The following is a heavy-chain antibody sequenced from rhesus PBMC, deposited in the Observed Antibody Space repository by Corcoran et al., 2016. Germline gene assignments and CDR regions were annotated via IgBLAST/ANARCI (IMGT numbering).Heavy chain of an antibody. Sequence: EVQLVQSGAEVKRPGESLKISCKTSGYSFTSYWISWVRQMPGKGLEWMGAIHPSDSYTIYRPSFQGQFTMSADKSISIAYLPWTSLKASDTATYYCAKGYSGGYTYFDYWGQGVLVTVSS. V-gene: IGHV5-20*02. CDR2: IHPSDSYT. J-gene: IGHJ4*01. CDR1: GYSFTSYW. CDR3: AKGYSGGYTYFDY. D-gene: IGHD6-25*01.